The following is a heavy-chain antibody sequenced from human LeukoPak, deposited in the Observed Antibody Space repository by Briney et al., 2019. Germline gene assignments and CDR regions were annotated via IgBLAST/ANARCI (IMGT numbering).Heavy chain of an antibody. Sequence: PGRSLRLSCAASGFTFSSYAMHWVRQAPGEGLEWVSVISASGGTTYYAESVKGRFTISRDKSTSILYLQINSLRVEDTAVYYCAKARGVATNYGALDYWGQGTLVTVSS. CDR3: AKARGVATNYGALDY. D-gene: IGHD5-24*01. V-gene: IGHV3-23*01. CDR1: GFTFSSYA. CDR2: ISASGGTT. J-gene: IGHJ4*02.